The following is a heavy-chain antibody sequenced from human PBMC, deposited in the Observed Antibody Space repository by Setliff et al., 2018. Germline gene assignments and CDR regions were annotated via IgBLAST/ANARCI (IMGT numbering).Heavy chain of an antibody. J-gene: IGHJ4*02. D-gene: IGHD2-15*01. Sequence: SGPTLVNPTQTLTLTCTFSGFSLSTSGMCVSWIRQPPGKALEWLARIDWDDDKYYSTSLKTRLTISKDTSKNQVVLTMTNMDPVDTATYYCARIYCSGGSCYLDYWVQGTLVTVSS. CDR2: IDWDDDK. CDR3: ARIYCSGGSCYLDY. CDR1: GFSLSTSGMC. V-gene: IGHV2-70*11.